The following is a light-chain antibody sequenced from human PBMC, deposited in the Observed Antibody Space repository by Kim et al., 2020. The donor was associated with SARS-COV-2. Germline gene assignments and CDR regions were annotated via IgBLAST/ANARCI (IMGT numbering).Light chain of an antibody. Sequence: QSALTQPASVSGSPGQSITISCTGSSSDVGANYYVSWYQQHPGKAPKLMIYDVSTRPSGVSNRFSGSKSGNTASLTISGRQAEDEADYYCSSFTGINTRVFGTETKVTVL. V-gene: IGLV2-14*03. CDR1: SSDVGANYY. CDR2: DVS. J-gene: IGLJ1*01. CDR3: SSFTGINTRV.